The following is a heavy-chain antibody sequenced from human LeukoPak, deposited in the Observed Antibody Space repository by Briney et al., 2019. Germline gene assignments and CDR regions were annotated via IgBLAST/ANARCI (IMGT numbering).Heavy chain of an antibody. Sequence: GASVKVSCKASGGTFSSYAISWVRQAPGQGLEWMGRIIPILCIANYAQKFQGRVTITADKSTSTAYMELSSLRSEDTAVYYCASGAATVTTCAYWGQGTLVTVSS. CDR3: ASGAATVTTCAY. CDR2: IIPILCIA. J-gene: IGHJ4*02. CDR1: GGTFSSYA. V-gene: IGHV1-69*04. D-gene: IGHD4-17*01.